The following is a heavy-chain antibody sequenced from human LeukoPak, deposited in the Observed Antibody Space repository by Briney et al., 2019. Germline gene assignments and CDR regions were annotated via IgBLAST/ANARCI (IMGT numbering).Heavy chain of an antibody. CDR2: IIPIFGTA. J-gene: IGHJ6*03. D-gene: IGHD2-2*01. Sequence: SVKVSCKASGGTFSSYAISWVRQAPGQGLEWMGGIIPIFGTANYAQKFQGRVTITADKSTSTAYMELSSLRSEDTAVYYCASPNSPVPAKRGSVSPYYYYYMDVWGKGTTVTVSS. V-gene: IGHV1-69*06. CDR1: GGTFSSYA. CDR3: ASPNSPVPAKRGSVSPYYYYYMDV.